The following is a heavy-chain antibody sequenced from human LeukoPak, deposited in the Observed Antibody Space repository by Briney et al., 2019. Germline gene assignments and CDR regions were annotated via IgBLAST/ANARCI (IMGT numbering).Heavy chain of an antibody. V-gene: IGHV4-34*01. J-gene: IGHJ6*03. CDR2: IHPSGST. CDR1: GGSFSDYY. Sequence: SETLSLTCTVYGGSFSDYYWGWIRQPPGKGLELIGEIHPSGSTNYSPSLKIRVTISLDASKNQFPLNLSPVAAADTAVYFCARVGYSYVINDWSRTGLGAYPTKYYYHMDVWDKGTTVTVSS. CDR3: ARVGYSYVINDWSRTGLGAYPTKYYYHMDV. D-gene: IGHD5-18*01.